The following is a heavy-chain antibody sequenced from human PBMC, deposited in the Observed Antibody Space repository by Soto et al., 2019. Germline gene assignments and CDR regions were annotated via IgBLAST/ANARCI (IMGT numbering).Heavy chain of an antibody. Sequence: PSETLSLTCAVYGGSFSGYYWSWIRQPPGKGLEWIGEINHSGSTNYNPSLKSRVTISVDTSKNQFSLKLSSVTAADTAVYYCARVGEYGFVYYNKGMEVGGKGPTVPV. CDR2: INHSGST. V-gene: IGHV4-34*01. D-gene: IGHD3-16*01. CDR3: ARVGEYGFVYYNKGMEV. J-gene: IGHJ6*04. CDR1: GGSFSGYY.